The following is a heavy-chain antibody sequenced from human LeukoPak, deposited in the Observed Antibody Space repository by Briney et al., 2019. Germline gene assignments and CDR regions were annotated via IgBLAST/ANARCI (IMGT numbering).Heavy chain of an antibody. Sequence: SETLSLTCAVSGGSISSGGYSWSWIREPPGKGLEWIGYIYHSGSTYYNPSLKSRVTISVDRSKNQFSLKLSSVTAADTAEYSCASSGYYRGFDYWGQGTLVTISS. V-gene: IGHV4-30-2*01. D-gene: IGHD3-22*01. CDR1: GGSISSGGYS. CDR3: ASSGYYRGFDY. CDR2: IYHSGST. J-gene: IGHJ4*02.